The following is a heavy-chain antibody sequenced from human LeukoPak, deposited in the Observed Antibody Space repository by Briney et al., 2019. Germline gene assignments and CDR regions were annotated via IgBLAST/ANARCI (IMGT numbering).Heavy chain of an antibody. CDR3: ARGGKGIAAAGTSAAAFDI. D-gene: IGHD6-13*01. Sequence: GASVKVSCKASGGTFSSYAISWVRQAPGQGLEWMGGIIPIFGTANYAQKFQGRVTITADESTSTAYMELSSLRPEDTAVYYCARGGKGIAAAGTSAAAFDIWGQGTMVTVSS. CDR1: GGTFSSYA. J-gene: IGHJ3*02. V-gene: IGHV1-69*13. CDR2: IIPIFGTA.